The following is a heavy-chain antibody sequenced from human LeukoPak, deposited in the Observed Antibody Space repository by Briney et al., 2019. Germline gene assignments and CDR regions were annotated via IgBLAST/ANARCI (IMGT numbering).Heavy chain of an antibody. CDR3: AKDRNSYYDFWSGYYGDY. CDR1: GFTFSSYG. V-gene: IGHV3-30*02. J-gene: IGHJ4*02. CDR2: IRYDGSNK. Sequence: SGGSLRLSCAASGFTFSSYGMHWVRQAPGKGLEWVAFIRYDGSNKYYADSVKGRFTISRDNSKNTPYLQMNSLRAEDTAVYYCAKDRNSYYDFWSGYYGDYWGQGTLVTVSS. D-gene: IGHD3-3*01.